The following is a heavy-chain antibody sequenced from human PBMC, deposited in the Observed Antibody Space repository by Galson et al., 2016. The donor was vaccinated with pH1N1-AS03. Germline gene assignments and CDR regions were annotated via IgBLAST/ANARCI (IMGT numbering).Heavy chain of an antibody. CDR1: GFTFSNYE. V-gene: IGHV3-48*03. J-gene: IGHJ4*02. CDR2: VGSGGGPV. CDR3: ATRIFDCCGDCYHTLDY. D-gene: IGHD2-21*02. Sequence: SLRLSCAASGFTFSNYEMNWVRQAPGKGLEWVSYVGSGGGPVEYADSVKGRFTIPRDNAKNSLYLQMDSLRAEDTALYYCATRIFDCCGDCYHTLDYWGRVTLVAVAS.